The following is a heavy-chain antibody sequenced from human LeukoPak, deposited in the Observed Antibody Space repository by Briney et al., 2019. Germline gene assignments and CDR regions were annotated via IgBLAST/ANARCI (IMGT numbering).Heavy chain of an antibody. CDR3: ARGDIYYYDSSGFLDY. CDR2: IIPIFGTA. Sequence: GASVKVSCKASGGTFISYAISWVRQAPGQGLEWMGRIIPIFGTANYAQKFQGRVTITTDESTSTAYMELSSLRSEDTAVYYCARGDIYYYDSSGFLDYWGQGTLVTVSS. J-gene: IGHJ4*02. CDR1: GGTFISYA. V-gene: IGHV1-69*05. D-gene: IGHD3-22*01.